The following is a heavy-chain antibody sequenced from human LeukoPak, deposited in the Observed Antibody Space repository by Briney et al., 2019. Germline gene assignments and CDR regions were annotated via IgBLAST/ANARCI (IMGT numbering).Heavy chain of an antibody. D-gene: IGHD5-12*01. J-gene: IGHJ4*02. Sequence: SVKVSCKASGYTFSSYGISWVRQAPGHGLEWMGWISAYNGNTHFAQEFQGRVTMTTDTSTSTASMELRSLRSDDTAVYYCARDQGIYNHRIIDSWGQGTLVTVSS. CDR2: ISAYNGNT. V-gene: IGHV1-18*01. CDR3: ARDQGIYNHRIIDS. CDR1: GYTFSSYG.